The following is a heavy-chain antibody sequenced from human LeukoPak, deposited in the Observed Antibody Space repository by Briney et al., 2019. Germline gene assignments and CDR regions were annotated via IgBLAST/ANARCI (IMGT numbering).Heavy chain of an antibody. CDR1: GFTFSSYA. Sequence: GGSLRLSCAASGFTFSSYAMSWVRQAPGKGVEGVSAISGSGGSTYYADSVKGRFTISRDNSKNTLYLQMNSLRAEDTAVYYCATFGLVAALDLWGQGTLVTVSS. J-gene: IGHJ4*02. CDR2: ISGSGGST. CDR3: ATFGLVAALDL. D-gene: IGHD5-12*01. V-gene: IGHV3-23*01.